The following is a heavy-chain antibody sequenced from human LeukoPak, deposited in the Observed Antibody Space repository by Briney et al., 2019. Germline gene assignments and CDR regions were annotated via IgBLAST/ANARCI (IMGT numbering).Heavy chain of an antibody. CDR2: IYYSGST. CDR3: ASQGYCSSSSCDHGGLDY. CDR1: GGSISSYY. J-gene: IGHJ4*02. V-gene: IGHV4-59*08. D-gene: IGHD2-2*01. Sequence: ASETLSLTCTVSGGSISSYYWSWIRQPPGKGLEWIGYIYYSGSTNYNPSLKSRVTISVDTSKNQFSLKLSSVTAADTAVYYCASQGYCSSSSCDHGGLDYWGQGTLVTVSS.